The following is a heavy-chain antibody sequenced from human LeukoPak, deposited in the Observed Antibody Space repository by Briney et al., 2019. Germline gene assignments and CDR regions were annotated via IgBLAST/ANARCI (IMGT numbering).Heavy chain of an antibody. Sequence: ASVKVSCKVSGHTLTDLSTHWVRQTPGGGLEWMGGLDPEDGETIYAQKFQGRVTMTEDTSTDTAYMELSSLRSEDTAVYYCATGGIYSLLDYWGQGTLVTVFS. V-gene: IGHV1-24*01. CDR2: LDPEDGET. J-gene: IGHJ4*02. D-gene: IGHD1-26*01. CDR3: ATGGIYSLLDY. CDR1: GHTLTDLS.